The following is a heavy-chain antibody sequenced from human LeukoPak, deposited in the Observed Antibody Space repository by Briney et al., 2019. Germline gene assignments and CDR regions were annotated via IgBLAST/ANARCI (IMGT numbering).Heavy chain of an antibody. D-gene: IGHD4/OR15-4a*01. V-gene: IGHV3-7*01. CDR2: INLDGSQK. CDR3: ARDVDYANPRHDY. Sequence: QSGGSLRLSCAASGFTFSSYSMNWVRQAPGKGLEWVANINLDGSQKYYVDSLKGRFTISRDNAKNSLYLQMNSLRAEDTAVYYCARDVDYANPRHDYWGQGTLVTVSS. CDR1: GFTFSSYS. J-gene: IGHJ4*02.